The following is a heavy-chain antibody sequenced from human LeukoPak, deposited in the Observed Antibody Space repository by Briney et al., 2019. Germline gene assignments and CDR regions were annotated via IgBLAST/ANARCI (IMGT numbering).Heavy chain of an antibody. J-gene: IGHJ4*02. V-gene: IGHV3-23*01. CDR2: ISGSGGST. D-gene: IGHD6-6*01. CDR1: GFTFTTYA. Sequence: RAGGSLRLSCAASGFTFTTYAMSWVRQAPGKGLEWVSHISGSGGSTYFADSVKGRFTISRDNSKNTLYLQMNSLRVEDTAVYYCAKDLTYSSSSWFDYWGQGTLVTVSS. CDR3: AKDLTYSSSSWFDY.